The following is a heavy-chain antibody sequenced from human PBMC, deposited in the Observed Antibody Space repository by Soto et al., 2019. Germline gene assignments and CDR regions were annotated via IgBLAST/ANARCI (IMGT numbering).Heavy chain of an antibody. CDR3: ARANGLRLGELSWGGPNWFDP. J-gene: IGHJ5*02. Sequence: QVRLQQWGAGLLKPSETLSLTCAVYGGSFIGYYWSWIRQPPGKGLEWIGEINPTGSTNYNPSLKSRATILIDTSKNQFSLKLSSVTAADTVMYYCARANGLRLGELSWGGPNWFDPWGQGTLVTVSS. V-gene: IGHV4-34*01. D-gene: IGHD3-16*02. CDR1: GGSFIGYY. CDR2: INPTGST.